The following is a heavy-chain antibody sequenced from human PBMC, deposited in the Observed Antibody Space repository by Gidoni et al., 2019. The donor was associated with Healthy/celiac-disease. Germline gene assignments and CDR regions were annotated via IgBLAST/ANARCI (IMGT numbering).Heavy chain of an antibody. CDR3: AKDNRAVTGYDAFDI. D-gene: IGHD6-19*01. V-gene: IGHV3-9*01. CDR2: ISWNSGSI. Sequence: EVQLVESGGGLVQPGRSLRLSCSASGFPFDDYAMHWVRQAPGKGLEWVSGISWNSGSIGYADSVKGRFTISRDNAKNSLYLQMNSLRAEDTALYYCAKDNRAVTGYDAFDIWGQGTMVTVSS. CDR1: GFPFDDYA. J-gene: IGHJ3*02.